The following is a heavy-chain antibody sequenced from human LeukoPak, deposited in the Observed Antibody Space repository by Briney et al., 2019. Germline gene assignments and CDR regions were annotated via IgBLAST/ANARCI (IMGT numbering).Heavy chain of an antibody. J-gene: IGHJ4*02. V-gene: IGHV1-69*01. CDR3: ARAQVGATDLGFDY. Sequence: SVNVSCKASGGTFSSYATSWVRQAPGQGLEWMGGIIPIFGTANYAQKFQGRVTITADESTSTAYMELSSLRSEDTAVYYCARAQVGATDLGFDYWGQGTLVTVSS. D-gene: IGHD1-26*01. CDR2: IIPIFGTA. CDR1: GGTFSSYA.